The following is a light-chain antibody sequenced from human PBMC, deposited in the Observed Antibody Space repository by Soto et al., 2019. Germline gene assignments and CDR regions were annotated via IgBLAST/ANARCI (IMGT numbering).Light chain of an antibody. CDR3: CSYAGIYTLV. Sequence: QSVLTQPRSVSGSPGQSVTISCTGTSSAVGGYHYVSWYQQHPGKAPKLMIYDVTKRPSGVPARFSGSQAGNTASLTISGLQSESEDDYYCCSYAGIYTLVFGGGTQLTVL. J-gene: IGLJ2*01. CDR2: DVT. V-gene: IGLV2-11*01. CDR1: SSAVGGYHY.